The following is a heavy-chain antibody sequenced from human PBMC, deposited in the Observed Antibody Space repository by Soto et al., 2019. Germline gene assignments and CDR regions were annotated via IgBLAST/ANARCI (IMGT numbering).Heavy chain of an antibody. CDR3: ARGRGYSYGLRY. CDR2: IYSGGST. V-gene: IGHV3-66*01. CDR1: GFTVSSNY. D-gene: IGHD5-18*01. Sequence: EVQLVESGGGLVQPGGSLRLSCAASGFTVSSNYMSWVRQAPGKGLEWGSVIYSGGSTYYADSVKGRLPISTHNSKNTLYLQMNSLSAEDTAVYYCARGRGYSYGLRYWGQGTLVTVSS. J-gene: IGHJ4*02.